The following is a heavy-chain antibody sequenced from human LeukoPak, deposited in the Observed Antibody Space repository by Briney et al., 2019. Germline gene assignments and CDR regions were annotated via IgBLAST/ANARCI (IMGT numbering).Heavy chain of an antibody. D-gene: IGHD3-10*01. CDR2: IRQDANVK. J-gene: IGHJ4*02. CDR3: ARWAADSGIYYIAS. V-gene: IGHV3-7*01. CDR1: GFTFSNYW. Sequence: GGSLRLSCAASGFTFSNYWMTWVRQAPGKGLQWVASIRQDANVKYYVDSVRGRFTISRDNAENSLHLQMNGLRAEDTAMYYCARWAADSGIYYIASWGQGSLVTVSS.